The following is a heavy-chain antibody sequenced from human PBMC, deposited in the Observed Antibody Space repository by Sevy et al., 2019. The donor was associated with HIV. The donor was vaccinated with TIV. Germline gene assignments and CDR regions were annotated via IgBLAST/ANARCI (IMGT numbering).Heavy chain of an antibody. CDR1: GYTFNSYV. CDR3: ARAPSGSQGPGQYFQH. CDR2: ISGYNGDT. Sequence: ASVKVSCKASGYTFNSYVITWVRQAPGQGLEWMGKISGYNGDTKYGQKFQGRVTMTTDPSTSTAYMELRSLKSDDTAVYYCARAPSGSQGPGQYFQHWGPGTLVTVSS. J-gene: IGHJ1*01. V-gene: IGHV1-18*01. D-gene: IGHD1-26*01.